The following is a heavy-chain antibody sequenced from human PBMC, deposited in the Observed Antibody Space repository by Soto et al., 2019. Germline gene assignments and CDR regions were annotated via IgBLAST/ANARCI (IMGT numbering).Heavy chain of an antibody. D-gene: IGHD5-18*01. CDR2: IIGNSGTT. CDR3: AKGPTYSFYFDH. V-gene: IGHV3-23*01. Sequence: PGGSLRLSCVASGFSFSSYDMSWVRQAPGKGLEWVSFIIGNSGTTYYADSVKGRFTISRDNSKNTLYLQMSRLGAEDTAAYYCAKGPTYSFYFDHWGQGTLVTVSS. CDR1: GFSFSSYD. J-gene: IGHJ4*01.